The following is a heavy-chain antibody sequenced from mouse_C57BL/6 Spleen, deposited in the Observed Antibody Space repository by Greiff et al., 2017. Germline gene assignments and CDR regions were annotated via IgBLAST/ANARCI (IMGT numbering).Heavy chain of an antibody. CDR3: ARHEERDLRGDYAMDY. J-gene: IGHJ4*01. Sequence: QVQLQQSGAELVKPGASVKLSCKASGFTFTEYTIHWVKQRSGQGLEWIGWFYPGSGSIKYNEKFKDKATLTADKSSSTVYMELSRLTSEDSAVYFCARHEERDLRGDYAMDYWGQGTSVTVSS. D-gene: IGHD3-3*01. CDR2: FYPGSGSI. V-gene: IGHV1-62-2*01. CDR1: GFTFTEYT.